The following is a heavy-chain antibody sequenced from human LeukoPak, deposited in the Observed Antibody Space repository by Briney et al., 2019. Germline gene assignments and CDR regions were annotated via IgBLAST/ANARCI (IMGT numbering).Heavy chain of an antibody. CDR2: LKSDGSTA. Sequence: GGTLRLSCAASGFTFSSFNMHWVRQAPGKGLVWVSRLKSDGSTAMYAASVQGRFTISRDNARNTVHLLMSSLTVEDTGVYYCARGIYGDPVAFDSWGQGALVTVSS. V-gene: IGHV3-74*03. D-gene: IGHD4-17*01. CDR1: GFTFSSFN. CDR3: ARGIYGDPVAFDS. J-gene: IGHJ4*02.